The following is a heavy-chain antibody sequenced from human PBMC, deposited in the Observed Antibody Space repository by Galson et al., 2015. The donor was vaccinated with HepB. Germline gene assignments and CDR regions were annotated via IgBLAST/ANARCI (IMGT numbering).Heavy chain of an antibody. CDR2: ISNDGGNK. CDR1: GFTFSSYG. D-gene: IGHD3-9*01. J-gene: IGHJ6*02. CDR3: ARIPARSLTSIYYYYGMDV. V-gene: IGHV3-30*03. Sequence: SLRLSCAVSGFTFSSYGMHWVRQAPGKGLEWVAVISNDGGNKYHADSVKGRFTISRDNFKNTLYLQMNSLRAEDTAVYYCARIPARSLTSIYYYYGMDVWGQGTTVTVSS.